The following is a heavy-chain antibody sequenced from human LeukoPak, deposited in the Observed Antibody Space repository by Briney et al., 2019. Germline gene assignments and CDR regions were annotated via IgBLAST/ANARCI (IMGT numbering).Heavy chain of an antibody. Sequence: SETLSLTCAVTGASITNEDFFWSWIRQPPGKGLEWIGFVYYSGTTHYNPSLESRVTISVDVSKNQFSLKLGSVTTADTAVYYCARDSGKCTTTSCSDYLDLWGQGTLVTVSS. J-gene: IGHJ4*02. D-gene: IGHD2-2*01. CDR3: ARDSGKCTTTSCSDYLDL. CDR1: GASITNEDFF. CDR2: VYYSGTT. V-gene: IGHV4-61*08.